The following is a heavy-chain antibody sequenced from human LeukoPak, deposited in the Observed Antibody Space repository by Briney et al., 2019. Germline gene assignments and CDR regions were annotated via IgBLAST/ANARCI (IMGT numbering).Heavy chain of an antibody. V-gene: IGHV4-34*01. D-gene: IGHD6-13*01. CDR2: INHSGST. J-gene: IGHJ4*02. Sequence: SETLSLTCAVYGGSFSGYYWSWIRQPPGKGLEWIGEINHSGSTNYNPSLKSRVTISVDTSKNQFSLKLSSVTAADTAVYYCARADSSSLGWGQGTLVTVSS. CDR1: GGSFSGYY. CDR3: ARADSSSLG.